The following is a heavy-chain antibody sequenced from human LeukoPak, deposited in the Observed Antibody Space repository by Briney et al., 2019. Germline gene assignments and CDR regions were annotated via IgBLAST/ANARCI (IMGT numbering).Heavy chain of an antibody. Sequence: GGSLRLSCAASGFTFSDSAIHWVRQASGKGLEWVGRIRSKASTYATAYAASVKGRFTISRDDSKNTAYLQMNSLKTEDTAVYYCTAFFCGDTGQLYDFDYWGQGTLVTVSS. D-gene: IGHD5-18*01. CDR3: TAFFCGDTGQLYDFDY. J-gene: IGHJ4*02. V-gene: IGHV3-73*01. CDR1: GFTFSDSA. CDR2: IRSKASTYAT.